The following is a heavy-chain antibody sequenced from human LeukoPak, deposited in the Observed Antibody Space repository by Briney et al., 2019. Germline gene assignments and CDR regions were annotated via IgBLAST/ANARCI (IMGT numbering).Heavy chain of an antibody. CDR3: ARDGTVTTGAIDY. J-gene: IGHJ4*02. V-gene: IGHV4-30-2*01. D-gene: IGHD4-11*01. Sequence: SETLSLTCTVSGGSISSGGYYWSWIRQPPGKGLEWIGYIYHSGSTYYNPSLKSRVTISVDRSKNQFSLKLSSVTAADTAVYYCARDGTVTTGAIDYWGQGTLVTVSS. CDR1: GGSISSGGYY. CDR2: IYHSGST.